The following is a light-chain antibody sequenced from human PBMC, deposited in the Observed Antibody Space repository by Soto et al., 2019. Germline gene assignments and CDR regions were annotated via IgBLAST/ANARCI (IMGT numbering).Light chain of an antibody. CDR2: HAS. CDR1: QSVSRN. CDR3: QQYNNWFSIT. Sequence: VLTQSPGTLSLSPGERATLSCRASQSVSRNFLAWYQQKPGQAPRLLIYHASNRATGIPDRFSGSGSGAEFTLTISSLQSEDFAVYYCQQYNNWFSITFGQGTRLEIK. V-gene: IGKV3D-15*01. J-gene: IGKJ5*01.